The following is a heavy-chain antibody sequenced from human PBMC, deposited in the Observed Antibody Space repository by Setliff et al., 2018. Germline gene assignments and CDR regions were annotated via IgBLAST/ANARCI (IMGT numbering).Heavy chain of an antibody. Sequence: ASVKVSCKASGYTFGAHYIHWVRQAPGQGFEWMGWMNPTSGNTGYAQKFQGRVTMTRNTSISTAYMELSSLRSEDTAVYYCARGLRSGTPDYWGQGTLVTVSS. CDR1: GYTFGAHY. D-gene: IGHD3-10*01. CDR3: ARGLRSGTPDY. J-gene: IGHJ4*02. CDR2: MNPTSGNT. V-gene: IGHV1-8*02.